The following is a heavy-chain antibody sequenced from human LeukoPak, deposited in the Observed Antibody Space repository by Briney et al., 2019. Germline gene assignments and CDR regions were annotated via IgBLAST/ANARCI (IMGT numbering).Heavy chain of an antibody. CDR3: ATASGLGNAFDI. CDR1: GYTLTELS. CDR2: FDPEDGET. D-gene: IGHD1-26*01. V-gene: IGHV1-24*01. Sequence: ASVKVSCKVSGYTLTELSMHWVRQAPGKGLEWMGGFDPEDGETIYAQKFQGRVTMTEDTSTDTAYMELSSLRSEDTAVYYCATASGLGNAFDIWGQGTMVTVSS. J-gene: IGHJ3*02.